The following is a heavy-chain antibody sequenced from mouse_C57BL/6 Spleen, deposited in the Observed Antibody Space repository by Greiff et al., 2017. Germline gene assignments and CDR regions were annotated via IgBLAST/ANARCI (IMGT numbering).Heavy chain of an antibody. J-gene: IGHJ3*01. D-gene: IGHD3-3*01. CDR2: IDPSDSYT. V-gene: IGHV1-69*01. CDR1: GYTFTSYW. Sequence: QVQLQQPGAELVMPGASVKLSCKASGYTFTSYWMHWVKQRPGQGLEWIGEIDPSDSYTNYNQKFKGKSTLTVDKSSSTAYMQLSSLTSEDSAVYYCARSRDAGFADWGQGTLVTVSA. CDR3: ARSRDAGFAD.